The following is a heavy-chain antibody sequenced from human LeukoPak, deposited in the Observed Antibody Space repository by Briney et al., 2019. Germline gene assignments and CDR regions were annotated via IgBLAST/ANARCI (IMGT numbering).Heavy chain of an antibody. J-gene: IGHJ4*02. D-gene: IGHD3-10*01. CDR2: ISSSSSYI. Sequence: PGGSLRLSCAASGFTFSSYSMNWVRQAPGKGLEWVSSISSSSSYIYYADSVKGRFTISRDNAKNSLYLQMNSLRAEDTAVYYCARGHVAYYYGSGSYYFDYWGQGTLVTVSS. CDR1: GFTFSSYS. CDR3: ARGHVAYYYGSGSYYFDY. V-gene: IGHV3-21*01.